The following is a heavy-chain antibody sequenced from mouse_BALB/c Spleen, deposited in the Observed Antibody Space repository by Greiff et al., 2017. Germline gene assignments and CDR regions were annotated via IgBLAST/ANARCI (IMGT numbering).Heavy chain of an antibody. Sequence: QVQLKQSGAELVRPGASVTLSCKASGYTFTDYEMHWVKQTPVHGLEWIGAIDPETGGTAYNQKFKGKATLTADKSSSTAYMELRSLTSEDSAVYYCTRGPTGAMDYWGQGTSVTVSS. D-gene: IGHD1-1*01. J-gene: IGHJ4*01. CDR3: TRGPTGAMDY. CDR2: IDPETGGT. CDR1: GYTFTDYE. V-gene: IGHV1-15*01.